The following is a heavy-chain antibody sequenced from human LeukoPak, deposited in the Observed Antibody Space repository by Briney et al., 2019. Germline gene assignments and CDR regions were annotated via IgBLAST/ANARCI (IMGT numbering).Heavy chain of an antibody. D-gene: IGHD3-10*01. CDR2: ISSSGSTI. V-gene: IGHV3-48*03. Sequence: GGSLRLSCAASGFTFSSYEMNWVRQAPGKGLEWVSYISSSGSTIYYADSVKGRFTISRDNSKNTLYLQMNSLRAEDTAVYYCAKEYGSEWFGELFHPWGQGTLVTVSS. CDR1: GFTFSSYE. CDR3: AKEYGSEWFGELFHP. J-gene: IGHJ5*02.